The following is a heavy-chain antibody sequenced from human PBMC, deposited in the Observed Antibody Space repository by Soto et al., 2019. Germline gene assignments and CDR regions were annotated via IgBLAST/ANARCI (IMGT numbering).Heavy chain of an antibody. D-gene: IGHD3-10*01. CDR2: VHHSWGS. V-gene: IGHV4-59*08. Sequence: QVQLQESDPGLVKPSETLSLSCTVSGGSISSYYWSWFRQAPGKRMEWIGYVHHSWGSSYNPSLQSRDAISLDTSKSQFSQKVTSVTATDTAVYYCARQGFGPLHGLVDVWGQGTTVTVSS. J-gene: IGHJ6*02. CDR3: ARQGFGPLHGLVDV. CDR1: GGSISSYY.